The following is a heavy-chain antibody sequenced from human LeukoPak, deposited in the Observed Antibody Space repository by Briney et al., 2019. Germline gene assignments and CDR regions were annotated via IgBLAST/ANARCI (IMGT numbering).Heavy chain of an antibody. V-gene: IGHV3-74*01. Sequence: SSTSYADSVKGRFTIFRDNARNTLYLQMNSLRAEDTAVYYCARDGFLGPVTAYLDYWGQGTPVTVSS. J-gene: IGHJ4*02. D-gene: IGHD2-21*02. CDR2: SST. CDR3: ARDGFLGPVTAYLDY.